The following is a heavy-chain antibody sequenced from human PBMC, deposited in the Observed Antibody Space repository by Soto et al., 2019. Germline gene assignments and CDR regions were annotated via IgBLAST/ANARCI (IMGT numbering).Heavy chain of an antibody. Sequence: GGSLRLSCAASGFTFSSYAMSWVRQAPGKGLEWVSAISGSGGSTYYVDSVKGRFTISRDNSKNTLYLQMNSLRAEDTAVYYCAKWVVATVNYYFDYWGQGTLVTVSS. J-gene: IGHJ4*02. CDR2: ISGSGGST. CDR3: AKWVVATVNYYFDY. CDR1: GFTFSSYA. D-gene: IGHD2-2*01. V-gene: IGHV3-23*01.